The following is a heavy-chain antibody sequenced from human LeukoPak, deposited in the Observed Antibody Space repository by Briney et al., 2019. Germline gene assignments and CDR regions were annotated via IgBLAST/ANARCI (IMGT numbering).Heavy chain of an antibody. CDR3: ARVSQIVVMVGGGIGGFDY. CDR1: GFTFSSYW. J-gene: IGHJ4*02. V-gene: IGHV3-7*01. CDR2: IKQDGSEK. Sequence: GGSLRLSCAASGFTFSSYWMSWVRQAPGKGLEWVADIKQDGSEKYYVDSVKGRFTISRDNSKNTLYLQMNSLRAEDTAVYYCARVSQIVVMVGGGIGGFDYWGQGTLVTVSS. D-gene: IGHD2-8*01.